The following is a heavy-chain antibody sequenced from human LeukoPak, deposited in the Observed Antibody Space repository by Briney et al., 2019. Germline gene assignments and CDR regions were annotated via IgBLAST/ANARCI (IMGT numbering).Heavy chain of an antibody. Sequence: SETLSLTCAVSGYSISSGYYWGWIRQPPGKGLEWIGSIYHSGSTYYNPSLKSRVTISVDTSKNQFSLKLSSVTAADTAVYYCARTDYDFWSGSPYYFDYWGQGTLVTVSS. CDR1: GYSISSGYY. V-gene: IGHV4-38-2*01. J-gene: IGHJ4*02. CDR2: IYHSGST. CDR3: ARTDYDFWSGSPYYFDY. D-gene: IGHD3-3*01.